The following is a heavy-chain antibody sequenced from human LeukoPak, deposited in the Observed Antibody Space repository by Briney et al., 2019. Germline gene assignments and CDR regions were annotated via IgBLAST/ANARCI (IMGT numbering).Heavy chain of an antibody. D-gene: IGHD5-18*01. CDR2: IYSGGST. CDR1: EFTVSSNY. Sequence: GGSLRLSCAASEFTVSSNYMSWVRQAPGKGLEWVSVIYSGGSTYYADSVKGRFTISRDNSKNTLYLQMNSLRAEDTAVYYCARDSAGYSYGSYYGMDVWGQGTTVTVSS. CDR3: ARDSAGYSYGSYYGMDV. V-gene: IGHV3-53*01. J-gene: IGHJ6*02.